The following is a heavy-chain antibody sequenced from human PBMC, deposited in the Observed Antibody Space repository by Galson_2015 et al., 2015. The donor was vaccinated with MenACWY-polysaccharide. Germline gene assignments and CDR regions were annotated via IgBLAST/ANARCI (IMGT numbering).Heavy chain of an antibody. Sequence: SLRLSCAVSGFVFSSYAMTWVRQAPGKGLDWVSALGGSGENTYYANSVKGRFIISRDNSMNKVFLQLNSLRAEDTAVYYCATLDYGDQIRPHVYWGQGSLVTVSS. V-gene: IGHV3-23*01. D-gene: IGHD4-17*01. CDR1: GFVFSSYA. CDR3: ATLDYGDQIRPHVY. CDR2: LGGSGENT. J-gene: IGHJ4*02.